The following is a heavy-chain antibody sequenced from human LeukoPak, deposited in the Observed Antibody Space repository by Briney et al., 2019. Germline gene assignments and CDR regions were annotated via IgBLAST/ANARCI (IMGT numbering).Heavy chain of an antibody. D-gene: IGHD3-22*01. CDR1: GFTFSSYA. CDR3: ARANAYYYDSSGNAFDI. V-gene: IGHV3-23*01. J-gene: IGHJ3*02. CDR2: ISGSGGST. Sequence: PGGSLRLSCAASGFTFSSYAMSWVRQAPGKGLEWVSAISGSGGSTYYADSVKGRFTISRDNSKNTLYLQMNSLRAEDTAVYYCARANAYYYDSSGNAFDIWGQGTMVTVSS.